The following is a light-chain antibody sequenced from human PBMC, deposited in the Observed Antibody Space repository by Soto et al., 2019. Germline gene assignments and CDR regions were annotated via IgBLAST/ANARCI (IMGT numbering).Light chain of an antibody. CDR3: QQFDNLPLT. V-gene: IGKV1-33*01. Sequence: DIQMTQSPSSLSASVGDRVTFTCQASQDISNYLNWYQQKPGKAPKILIYDVSVLEAGVPSRFSGGGSGTHFTLTISSVQAEDVATYYCQQFDNLPLTFGGGTKVEIK. J-gene: IGKJ4*01. CDR1: QDISNY. CDR2: DVS.